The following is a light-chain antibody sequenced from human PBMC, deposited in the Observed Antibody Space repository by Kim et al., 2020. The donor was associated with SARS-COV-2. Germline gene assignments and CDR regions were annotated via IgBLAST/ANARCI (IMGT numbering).Light chain of an antibody. V-gene: IGLV3-21*04. CDR1: NIGSKG. Sequence: PEETARIHCGGDNIGSKGVHWYQQRPGQDPVLVIYCDSDRPSGIPERFSGSNSGNTATLTISRVEAGDEADYYCQVWHSGSDQGGVFGGGTQLTVL. J-gene: IGLJ3*02. CDR2: CDS. CDR3: QVWHSGSDQGGV.